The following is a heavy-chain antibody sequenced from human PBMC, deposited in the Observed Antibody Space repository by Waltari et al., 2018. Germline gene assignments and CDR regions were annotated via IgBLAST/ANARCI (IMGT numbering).Heavy chain of an antibody. CDR2: LKPNSGDT. CDR3: ARGVGGAARGYYGMDV. CDR1: GYSFTSYD. D-gene: IGHD1-26*01. V-gene: IGHV1-8*01. Sequence: QVQLVQSEAEVKKPGAAVILSCKTSGYSFTSYDINWVRQASGQGPEWMGWLKPNSGDTDHAHNFQGRITMTTDTSINTAFLELTSLRSEDTAVYYCARGVGGAARGYYGMDVWGQGTSVTVS. J-gene: IGHJ6*02.